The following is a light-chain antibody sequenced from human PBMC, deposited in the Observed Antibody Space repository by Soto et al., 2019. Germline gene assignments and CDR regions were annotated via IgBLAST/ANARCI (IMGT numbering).Light chain of an antibody. CDR3: QQYNSVSTLN. V-gene: IGKV1-5*03. J-gene: IGKJ4*01. CDR2: KAS. CDR1: QSISTW. Sequence: ENRITHSPTNLRPSFVHIVTNTFRSNQSISTWLAWYQQKPGKAPNLLIYKASRLETGVQSRFSGSGSGTEFTLTISFLQPDDFATYYFQQYNSVSTLNFGGGTKVEI.